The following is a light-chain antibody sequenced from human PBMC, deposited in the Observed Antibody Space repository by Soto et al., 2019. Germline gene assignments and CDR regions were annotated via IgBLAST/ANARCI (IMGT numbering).Light chain of an antibody. Sequence: LHMTQSPSTLSASVGDRVTITCRASQSISSWLAWYQQKPGKAPKLLIYKASTLKSGVPSRFSGSGSGTDFTLTISSLQPEDFATYYCLQDYNYPRTFGQGTRLE. V-gene: IGKV1-5*03. CDR3: LQDYNYPRT. J-gene: IGKJ5*01. CDR2: KAS. CDR1: QSISSW.